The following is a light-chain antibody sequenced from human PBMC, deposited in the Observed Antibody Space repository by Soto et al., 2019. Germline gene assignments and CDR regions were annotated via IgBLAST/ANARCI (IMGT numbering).Light chain of an antibody. V-gene: IGKV1-27*01. CDR1: QGFTNY. J-gene: IGKJ4*01. Sequence: DIQMTQSPSSLSSSLGETVTLTCRASQGFTNYLAWYQQKTGKAPKLLIYAESTLQSGVPHRFSGSGSGTQLNLTISSLQPGDVATYYCQQYDDAPLSFGGGTKVDIK. CDR3: QQYDDAPLS. CDR2: AES.